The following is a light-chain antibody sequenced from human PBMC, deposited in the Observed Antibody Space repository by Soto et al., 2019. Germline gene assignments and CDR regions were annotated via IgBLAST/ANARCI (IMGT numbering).Light chain of an antibody. J-gene: IGKJ2*02. V-gene: IGKV1-39*01. Sequence: DIQMTQSPSSLSASVGDRVTITCRASQSISSYLHWYQQKPGKAPKLLIYAASSLQSGVPSRFSRSGSGTDLTLTISRLQPEDFATYYCLQRYSTPCTFCQGTKLEIK. CDR3: LQRYSTPCT. CDR1: QSISSY. CDR2: AAS.